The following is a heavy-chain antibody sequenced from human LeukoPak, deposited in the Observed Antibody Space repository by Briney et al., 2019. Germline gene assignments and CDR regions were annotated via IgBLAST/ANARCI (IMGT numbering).Heavy chain of an antibody. Sequence: GSLRLSCAASGFTFSSYSVNWVRQAPGKGLEWVSSISSSSSYIYYADSVKGRFTISRDNAKNSLYLQMNGLRAEDTAVYYCARARYSSGWYSDYWGQGTLVTVSS. J-gene: IGHJ4*02. CDR1: GFTFSSYS. D-gene: IGHD6-19*01. V-gene: IGHV3-21*01. CDR3: ARARYSSGWYSDY. CDR2: ISSSSSYI.